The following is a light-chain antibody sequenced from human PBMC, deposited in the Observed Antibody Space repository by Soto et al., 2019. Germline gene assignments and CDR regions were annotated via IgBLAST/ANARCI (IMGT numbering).Light chain of an antibody. CDR2: EVN. V-gene: IGLV2-8*01. J-gene: IGLJ2*01. CDR3: SSYAGSNKLL. Sequence: QSALTQPPSASGSPGQSVTISCTGTSSDVGGYNYVSWYQQLPGKAPKLMIYEVNKRPSGVPDRFSGSKSGNTASLTVSGLQAEDEADYYCSSYAGSNKLLFGGGTKVTVL. CDR1: SSDVGGYNY.